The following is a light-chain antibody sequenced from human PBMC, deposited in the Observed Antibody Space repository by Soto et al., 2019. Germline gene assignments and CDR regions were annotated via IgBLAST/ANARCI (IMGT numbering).Light chain of an antibody. J-gene: IGKJ2*01. CDR1: QSVGRN. CDR3: QQDNKWPYT. V-gene: IGKV3-15*01. CDR2: GSS. Sequence: EIVMTQSPVALSVSPGESAALSCRASQSVGRNFAWYQQRPRQAPRVLLYGSSTRATDVPARFSGSGSGTDFTLNISSLQSEDFAVYYCQQDNKWPYTFGQGTRLEIK.